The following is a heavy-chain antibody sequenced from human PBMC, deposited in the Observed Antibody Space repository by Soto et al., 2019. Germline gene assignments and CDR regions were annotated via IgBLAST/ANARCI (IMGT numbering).Heavy chain of an antibody. CDR3: ARDRTRSGSCYSND. CDR2: IWYDGSNK. D-gene: IGHD2-15*01. J-gene: IGHJ4*02. V-gene: IGHV3-33*01. Sequence: QVQLVESGGGVVQPGRSLRLSCAASGFTFSSYGMHWVRQAPGKGLEWVAVIWYDGSNKYYADSVKGRFTISRDNSKNALYLQMNSLIAEDTAVYYCARDRTRSGSCYSNDWGQGPLVTVSS. CDR1: GFTFSSYG.